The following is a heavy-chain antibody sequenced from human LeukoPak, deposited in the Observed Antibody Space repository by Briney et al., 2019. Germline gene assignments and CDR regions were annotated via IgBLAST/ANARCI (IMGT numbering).Heavy chain of an antibody. J-gene: IGHJ4*02. V-gene: IGHV1-69*05. CDR3: ARDGVRKGSPDY. D-gene: IGHD3-10*01. CDR2: IIPIFGTA. Sequence: ASVKVSCKASGYTFTSYGISWVRQAPGQGLEWMGGIIPIFGTANYAQKFQGRVTITTDESTSTAYMELSSLRSEDTAVYYCARDGVRKGSPDYWGQGTLVTVSS. CDR1: GYTFTSYG.